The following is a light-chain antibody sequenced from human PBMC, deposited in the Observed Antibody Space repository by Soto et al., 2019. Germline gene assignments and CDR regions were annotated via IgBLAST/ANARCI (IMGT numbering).Light chain of an antibody. V-gene: IGKV3-20*01. J-gene: IGKJ1*01. CDR2: GAS. CDR3: KQYVGPVPWT. Sequence: ELVLTQSPGTLSLSPGESATVSCRASQTISRNYLVWYQKKRGQARRLLIYGASTRATGIPDRFTGSGSGTDFTLTITRVEPEDFAVYYCKQYVGPVPWTFGQGTKVE. CDR1: QTISRNY.